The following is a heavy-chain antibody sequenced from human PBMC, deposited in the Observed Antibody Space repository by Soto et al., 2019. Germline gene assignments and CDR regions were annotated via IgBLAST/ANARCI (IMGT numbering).Heavy chain of an antibody. CDR2: INHSGST. D-gene: IGHD3-22*01. Sequence: SETLSLTNAVYGGSFSGYYWCGIRQPPGKGLEWIGEINHSGSTNYNPSLKSRVTISVDTSKNQFSLKLSSVTAADTAVYFCTRGGIYYYDSSGYYDYWGQGALVTVSS. CDR3: TRGGIYYYDSSGYYDY. V-gene: IGHV4-34*01. J-gene: IGHJ4*02. CDR1: GGSFSGYY.